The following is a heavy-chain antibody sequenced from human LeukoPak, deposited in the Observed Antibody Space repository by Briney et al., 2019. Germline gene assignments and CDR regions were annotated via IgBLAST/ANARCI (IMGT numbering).Heavy chain of an antibody. V-gene: IGHV3-11*04. CDR3: ARGPAVPAAIDYFDY. CDR1: GITFSDYY. J-gene: IGHJ4*02. CDR2: ISSSGSTI. D-gene: IGHD2-2*02. Sequence: GGSLRLSCAASGITFSDYYMSWIRQAPGKGLEWVSYISSSGSTIYYADSVKGRFTISRDNAKNSLYLQMNSLRAEDTAVYYCARGPAVPAAIDYFDYWGQGTLVTVSS.